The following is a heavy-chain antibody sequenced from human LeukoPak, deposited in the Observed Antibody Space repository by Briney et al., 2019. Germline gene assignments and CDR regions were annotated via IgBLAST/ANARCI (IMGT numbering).Heavy chain of an antibody. J-gene: IGHJ4*02. Sequence: SETLSLTCGVSGGSITNTNYWTWVRQPPGRGLEWIGEVNLQGSTNYNPSLMGRVAIAVDTSENHISLQLTSVTAADTAVYYCAREGGPYRPLDYSGQGTLVTVSS. CDR1: GGSITNTNY. CDR2: VNLQGST. V-gene: IGHV4-4*02. CDR3: AREGGPYRPLDY.